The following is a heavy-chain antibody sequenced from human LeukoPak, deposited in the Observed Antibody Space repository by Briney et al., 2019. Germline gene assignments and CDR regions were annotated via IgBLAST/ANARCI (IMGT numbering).Heavy chain of an antibody. V-gene: IGHV3-33*01. CDR2: IWYDGSNK. D-gene: IGHD6-19*01. CDR3: ARDSQWLDYYGIDV. J-gene: IGHJ6*02. Sequence: GGSLRLSCAASGFTFSSYGMPWVRQAPGKGLEWVAVIWYDGSNKYYADSVKGRFTISRDNSKNTLYLQMNSLRAEDTAVYYCARDSQWLDYYGIDVWGQGTTITVSS. CDR1: GFTFSSYG.